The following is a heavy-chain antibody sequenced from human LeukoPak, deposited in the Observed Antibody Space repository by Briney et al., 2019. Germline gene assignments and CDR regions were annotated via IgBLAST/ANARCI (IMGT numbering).Heavy chain of an antibody. V-gene: IGHV3-48*02. CDR3: ARARGYLSSGTYFES. D-gene: IGHD3-22*01. Sequence: QTGGSLRLSCAASGFTFNGYSMYWVRQAPGRGLEWLSFISSSGTTIYYADSVQGRFTISRDNAKNSLYLQMDSLRDEDTAVYYCARARGYLSSGTYFESWGQGTLVTVSS. J-gene: IGHJ4*02. CDR2: ISSSGTTI. CDR1: GFTFNGYS.